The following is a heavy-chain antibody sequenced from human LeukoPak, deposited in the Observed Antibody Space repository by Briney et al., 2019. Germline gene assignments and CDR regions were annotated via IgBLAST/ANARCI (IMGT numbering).Heavy chain of an antibody. V-gene: IGHV4-59*01. Sequence: PSETLSFTCTASGGSISSYSWSWIRQPPGKGLEWIGYIFYSGSTNYNPSLKSRVTISVDTSKNQFSLKLSSVTAADTAVYYCARGARYYYDSSGYYYGSDDAFDIWGQGTMVTVSS. CDR2: IFYSGST. CDR3: ARGARYYYDSSGYYYGSDDAFDI. D-gene: IGHD3-22*01. CDR1: GGSISSYS. J-gene: IGHJ3*02.